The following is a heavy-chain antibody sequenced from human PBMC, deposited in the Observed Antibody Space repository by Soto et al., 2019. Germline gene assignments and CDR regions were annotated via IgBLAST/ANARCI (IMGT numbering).Heavy chain of an antibody. V-gene: IGHV4-61*01. CDR1: GASVGSGSFY. Sequence: SETLSLTCTVSGASVGSGSFYWSWIRQPPGKGLEWIGYVFFSGSTNYNPSLKSRVTISIDTSKSQFSLKLISVTAADTAVYYCARVSTDYFDSSGSYTSDYWGQGTLVTVSS. CDR2: VFFSGST. CDR3: ARVSTDYFDSSGSYTSDY. D-gene: IGHD3-22*01. J-gene: IGHJ4*02.